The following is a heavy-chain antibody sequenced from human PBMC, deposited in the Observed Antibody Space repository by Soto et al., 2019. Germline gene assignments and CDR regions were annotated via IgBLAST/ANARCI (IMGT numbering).Heavy chain of an antibody. V-gene: IGHV1-18*01. D-gene: IGHD3-3*01. J-gene: IGHJ5*02. Sequence: ASVKVSCKASGYTFTSYGISWVRQAPGQGLEWMGWISAYNGNTNYAQKLQGRVTMTTDTSTSTAYMELRSLRSDDTAVYYCASFPYDFWSGYYHLLDFAPWGQGTLVTVSS. CDR3: ASFPYDFWSGYYHLLDFAP. CDR2: ISAYNGNT. CDR1: GYTFTSYG.